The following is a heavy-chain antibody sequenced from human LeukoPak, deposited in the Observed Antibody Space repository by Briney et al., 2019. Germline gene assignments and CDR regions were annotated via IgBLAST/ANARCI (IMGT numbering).Heavy chain of an antibody. D-gene: IGHD4-17*01. V-gene: IGHV3-7*01. CDR1: GFTFSASW. CDR3: ARDPAYGALDY. Sequence: GGSLRLSCAASGFTFSASWMTWVRQAPGRRLDWVANVGPDANTKNYLDSVKGRFTISRDNARNSLYLQMNSLRAEDTAIYYCARDPAYGALDYWGQGTLVTVSS. CDR2: VGPDANTK. J-gene: IGHJ4*02.